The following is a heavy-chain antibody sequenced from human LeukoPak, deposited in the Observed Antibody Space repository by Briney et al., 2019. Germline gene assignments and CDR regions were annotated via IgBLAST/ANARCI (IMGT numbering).Heavy chain of an antibody. V-gene: IGHV4-34*01. CDR1: GGSFSGYY. J-gene: IGHJ4*02. Sequence: TETLSLTCAVYGGSFSGYYWSWIRQPPGKGLEWIGEINHSGSTNYNPSLKSRVTISVDTSKNQFSLKLSSVTAADTAVYYCARGLNYWGQGTLVTVSS. CDR3: ARGLNY. CDR2: INHSGST.